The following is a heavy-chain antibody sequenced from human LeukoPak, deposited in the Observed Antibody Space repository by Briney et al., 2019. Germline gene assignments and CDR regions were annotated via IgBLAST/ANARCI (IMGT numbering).Heavy chain of an antibody. Sequence: SETLSLTCTVSGGSISSYYWSWIRQPPGKGLEWIGYIYYSGSTNYNPSLKSRVTISVDTSKNQFSLKLSSVTAADTAVYYCARHLNGDYDWSADAFDIWGQGTMVTVSS. J-gene: IGHJ3*02. V-gene: IGHV4-59*08. CDR1: GGSISSYY. CDR3: ARHLNGDYDWSADAFDI. CDR2: IYYSGST. D-gene: IGHD4-17*01.